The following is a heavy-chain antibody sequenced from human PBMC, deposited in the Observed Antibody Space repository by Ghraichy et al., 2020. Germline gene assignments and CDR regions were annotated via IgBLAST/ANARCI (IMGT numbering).Heavy chain of an antibody. D-gene: IGHD3-10*01. Sequence: SETLSLTCTVSGASIRTYFWSWIRQPPGKGLEWIGDIFYSGSNNYNPSLKSRVTISVDASNNQFSLNLSFVTAADTAVYYCARMGGYKAPLWYWGQGTLVAVSS. CDR3: ARMGGYKAPLWY. CDR1: GASIRTYF. V-gene: IGHV4-59*01. J-gene: IGHJ4*02. CDR2: IFYSGSN.